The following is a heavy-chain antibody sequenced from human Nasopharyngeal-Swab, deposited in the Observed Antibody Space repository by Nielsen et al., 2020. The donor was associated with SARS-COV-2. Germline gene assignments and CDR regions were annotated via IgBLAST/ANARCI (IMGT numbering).Heavy chain of an antibody. CDR1: GGTFSRHG. V-gene: IGHV1-69*13. J-gene: IGHJ4*02. CDR3: ARGTVDIVSTVRPYTY. D-gene: IGHD5/OR15-5a*01. CDR2: IIPIFGTA. Sequence: SVKVSCKASGGTFSRHGISWVRQAPGQGLEWMGGIIPIFGTANYAQKFQGRVTITADESPSTVYMELSSLRSEDTAIYYCARGTVDIVSTVRPYTYWGQGTLVTVSS.